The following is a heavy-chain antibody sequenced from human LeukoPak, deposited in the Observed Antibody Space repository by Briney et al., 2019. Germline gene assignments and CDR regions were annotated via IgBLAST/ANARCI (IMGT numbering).Heavy chain of an antibody. V-gene: IGHV3-7*01. Sequence: ETLSLTCTVSGYSISSGYYWGWIRQAPGKGLGWVATIRQDGSQKYYVDSVKGRFTISRDNAKNSLYLQMNSLRAEDTAVYYCARESGSVTSEVDFDYWGQGTLVTVSS. J-gene: IGHJ4*02. CDR1: GYSISSGYY. CDR2: IRQDGSQK. D-gene: IGHD4-17*01. CDR3: ARESGSVTSEVDFDY.